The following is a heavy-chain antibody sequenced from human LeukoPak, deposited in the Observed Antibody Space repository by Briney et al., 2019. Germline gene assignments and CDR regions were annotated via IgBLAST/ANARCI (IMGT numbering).Heavy chain of an antibody. J-gene: IGHJ4*02. Sequence: ASVTVSFKASAYTFTSYYMHWVRQAPAQGLEWMGIINPSGGSTSYAQKFQGRVTMTRDTSTSTVYMELSSLRSEDTAVYYRARDRYSYRAYDYWGQGTLVTVSS. CDR3: ARDRYSYRAYDY. V-gene: IGHV1-46*01. CDR2: INPSGGST. CDR1: AYTFTSYY. D-gene: IGHD5-18*01.